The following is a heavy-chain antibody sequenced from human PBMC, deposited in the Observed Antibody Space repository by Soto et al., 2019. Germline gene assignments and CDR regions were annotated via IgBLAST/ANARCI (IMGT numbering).Heavy chain of an antibody. CDR3: AINEFVRGVIEY. J-gene: IGHJ4*02. CDR2: MNPNSGNT. V-gene: IGHV1-8*01. D-gene: IGHD3-10*02. CDR1: GYSFTSYD. Sequence: QVQLVQSGAEVKKPGASVKVSCKASGYSFTSYDFNWVRQATVQGLEWMGWMNPNSGNTGYAQKFQGRVTMTRDTSIGTAYMELNSLTTEDTAVYYCAINEFVRGVIEYWGQGTLVTVSS.